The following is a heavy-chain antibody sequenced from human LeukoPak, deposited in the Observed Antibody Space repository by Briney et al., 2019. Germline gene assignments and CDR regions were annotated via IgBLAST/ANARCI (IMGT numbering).Heavy chain of an antibody. J-gene: IGHJ4*02. CDR1: GYTFTGYY. V-gene: IGHV1-2*02. D-gene: IGHD3-9*01. CDR3: ARGHRDWGYFGPHFFDY. Sequence: ASVKVSCKASGYTFTGYYLHWVRQAPGQGLEWMGWINPNSGGTNYAQKFQGRVTMTRDTSISTAYMELSRLRSDDTAVYYCARGHRDWGYFGPHFFDYWGQGTLVTVSS. CDR2: INPNSGGT.